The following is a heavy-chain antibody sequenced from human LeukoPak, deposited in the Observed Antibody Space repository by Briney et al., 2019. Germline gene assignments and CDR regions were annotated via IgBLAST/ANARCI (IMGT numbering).Heavy chain of an antibody. CDR2: IHYTGST. CDR1: GGSICSTSYY. CDR3: AKVLSVYDGQFDY. V-gene: IGHV4-39*01. D-gene: IGHD2-8*01. J-gene: IGHJ4*02. Sequence: PSETLSLTCTVSGGSICSTSYYWGWIRQPPGKGLEWIGSIHYTGSTYYNLSLKSRVTISVDTSKTQFSLKLTSVTAADTAVYYCAKVLSVYDGQFDYWGQGALVTVSS.